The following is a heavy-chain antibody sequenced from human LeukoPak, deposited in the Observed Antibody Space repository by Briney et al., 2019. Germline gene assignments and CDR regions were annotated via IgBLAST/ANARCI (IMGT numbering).Heavy chain of an antibody. Sequence: SETLSLTCAVSGGSISSGGFSSSWIRQPPGKGLDWIGYMYHSGSTYYNPSLKSRVTISVDTSKNQFSLKLSSVTAADTAVYYCARRSLGKDYDFWSGYYNYFDYWGQGTLVTVSS. CDR1: GGSISSGGFS. CDR2: MYHSGST. J-gene: IGHJ4*02. V-gene: IGHV4-30-2*01. D-gene: IGHD3-3*01. CDR3: ARRSLGKDYDFWSGYYNYFDY.